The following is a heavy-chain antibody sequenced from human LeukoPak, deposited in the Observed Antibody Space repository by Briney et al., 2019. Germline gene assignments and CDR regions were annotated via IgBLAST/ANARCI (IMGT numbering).Heavy chain of an antibody. J-gene: IGHJ4*02. D-gene: IGHD3-10*01. Sequence: AGSLRLSCVASGFTFNNYGMHWVRQAPGKGLGWVAFIQYDVSNKYYADSVKGRFTISRDNSKNTLYLQMNSLRAEDTAVYYCARDVSQVDGSGSQIDYWGQGTLVTVSS. CDR3: ARDVSQVDGSGSQIDY. V-gene: IGHV3-30*02. CDR1: GFTFNNYG. CDR2: IQYDVSNK.